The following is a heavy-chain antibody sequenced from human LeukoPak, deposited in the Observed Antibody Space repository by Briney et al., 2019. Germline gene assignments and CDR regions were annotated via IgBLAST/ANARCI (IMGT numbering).Heavy chain of an antibody. D-gene: IGHD2-2*01. Sequence: ASVKVSCKASGYTFTSYYMHWVRQAPGQGLEWMGIINPSGGSTSYAQKFQGRVTMTRDVSTSTVYMELSSLRSEDTAVYYCARGGSIVLRDCSSTSCYYAFDIWGQGTMVTVSS. CDR2: INPSGGST. CDR3: ARGGSIVLRDCSSTSCYYAFDI. CDR1: GYTFTSYY. J-gene: IGHJ3*02. V-gene: IGHV1-46*01.